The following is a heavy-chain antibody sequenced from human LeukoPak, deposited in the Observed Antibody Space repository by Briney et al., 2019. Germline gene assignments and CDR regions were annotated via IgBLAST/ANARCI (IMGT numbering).Heavy chain of an antibody. Sequence: SENPSLTCTVSGGFISNSNYYWGWIRQPPGKGLDWIGNIYYTGRTYYNSSLNSRVTISVDASKNQFSLRLTSLTAADTAVYYCVRLYYYVASRPPLWGQGNLVIVSS. J-gene: IGHJ4*02. V-gene: IGHV4-39*01. CDR2: IYYTGRT. D-gene: IGHD3-10*02. CDR1: GGFISNSNYY. CDR3: VRLYYYVASRPPL.